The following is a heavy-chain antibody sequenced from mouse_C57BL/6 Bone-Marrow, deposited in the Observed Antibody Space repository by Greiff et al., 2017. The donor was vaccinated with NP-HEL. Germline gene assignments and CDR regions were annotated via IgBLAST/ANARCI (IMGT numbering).Heavy chain of an antibody. CDR3: TRGYYYGSSYDDY. D-gene: IGHD1-1*01. CDR2: IDPENGDT. J-gene: IGHJ2*01. V-gene: IGHV14-4*01. Sequence: EVQLQQSGAELVRPGASVKLSCTASGFNIKDDYMHWVKQRPEQGLEWIGWIDPENGDTEYASKFQGKATITADTSSNTAYLQLSSLTSEDTAVYYCTRGYYYGSSYDDYWGQGTTLTVSS. CDR1: GFNIKDDY.